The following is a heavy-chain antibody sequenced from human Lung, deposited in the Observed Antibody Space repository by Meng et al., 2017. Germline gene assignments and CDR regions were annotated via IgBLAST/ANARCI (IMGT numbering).Heavy chain of an antibody. CDR2: ISHSGST. J-gene: IGHJ4*02. CDR1: GASITRIQG. Sequence: VELWGAGPRLVQPSGILSLGCAVSGASITRIQGWSWLSQTPGKGLEWIGEISHSGSTVYRPSLQGRVSISLDKSNNEFSLKLTSVTAADTAVYYCARETLRELGLFHYWGQGILVTVSS. D-gene: IGHD1-7*01. V-gene: IGHV4-4*02. CDR3: ARETLRELGLFHY.